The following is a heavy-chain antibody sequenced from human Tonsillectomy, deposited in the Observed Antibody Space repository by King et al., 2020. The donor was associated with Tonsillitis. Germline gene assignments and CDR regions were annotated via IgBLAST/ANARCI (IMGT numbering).Heavy chain of an antibody. V-gene: IGHV3-30*02. D-gene: IGHD5-18*01. CDR1: GFTFSTYG. J-gene: IGHJ4*02. CDR2: IKYDGSNK. Sequence: VQLVESGGGVVQPGGSLRLSCAASGFTFSTYGIHWVRQAPGKGLEWVAFIKYDGSNKHYTDSVRGRFTISRDNSKNTLYLQMNSLRPEDTAVYYCVRDKEPEQIWGWCVDSWGQGTLVTVSS. CDR3: VRDKEPEQIWGWCVDS.